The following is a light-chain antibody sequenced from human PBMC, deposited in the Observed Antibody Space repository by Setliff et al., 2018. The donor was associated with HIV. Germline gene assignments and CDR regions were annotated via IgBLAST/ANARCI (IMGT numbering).Light chain of an antibody. J-gene: IGKJ4*01. CDR2: GAS. CDR1: QTISSNY. Sequence: EIVLTQSPGTLSLSPGERATLSCRANQTISSNYLSWYQQKPGQAPRLLISGASSRAAGIPERFSGSGSGTDFTLTINRLEPEDFALYYCQQYDSSPPGLTFGGGTKVDIK. V-gene: IGKV3-20*01. CDR3: QQYDSSPPGLT.